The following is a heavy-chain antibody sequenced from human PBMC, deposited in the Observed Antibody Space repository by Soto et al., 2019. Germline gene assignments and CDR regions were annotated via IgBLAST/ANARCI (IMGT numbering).Heavy chain of an antibody. V-gene: IGHV1-69*06. CDR3: ARDNEDIVVAPALNWFDP. CDR1: GGTFSSYA. J-gene: IGHJ5*02. CDR2: IIPIFGTA. D-gene: IGHD2-2*01. Sequence: SVKVSCKASGGTFSSYAISWVRQAPGQGLEWMGGIIPIFGTANYAQKFQGRVTITADKSTSTAYMELSSLRSEDTAVYYCARDNEDIVVAPALNWFDPWGQGTLVTVS.